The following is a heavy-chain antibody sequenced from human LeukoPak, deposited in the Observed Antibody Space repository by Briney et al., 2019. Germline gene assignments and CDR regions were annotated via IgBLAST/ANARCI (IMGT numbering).Heavy chain of an antibody. J-gene: IGHJ5*02. D-gene: IGHD2-2*01. Sequence: SETLSLTCAVYGGSFSGYYWSWIRQPPGKGLEWIGEINHSGSTNYNPSLKSRVTISVDTSKNQFSLKLSSATAADTAVYYCARGDCSSTSCPKWNNWFDPWGQGTLVTVSS. V-gene: IGHV4-34*01. CDR3: ARGDCSSTSCPKWNNWFDP. CDR1: GGSFSGYY. CDR2: INHSGST.